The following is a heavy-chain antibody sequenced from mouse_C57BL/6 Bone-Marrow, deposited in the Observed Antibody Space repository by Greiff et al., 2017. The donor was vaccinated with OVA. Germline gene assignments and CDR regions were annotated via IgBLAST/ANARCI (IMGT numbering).Heavy chain of an antibody. CDR1: GYTFTSYW. Sequence: VQLQQPGAELVMPGASVKLSCKASGYTFTSYWMHWVKQRPGQGLEWIGEIDPSDSYTNYNQKFKGKSTLTVDKSSSTAYMQLSSLTSEDSAVYYCASSDVAWFAYWGQGTLVTVSA. CDR3: ASSDVAWFAY. V-gene: IGHV1-69*01. J-gene: IGHJ3*01. CDR2: IDPSDSYT.